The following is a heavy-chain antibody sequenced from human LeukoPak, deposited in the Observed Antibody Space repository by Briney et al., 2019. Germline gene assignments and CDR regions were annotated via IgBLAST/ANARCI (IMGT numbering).Heavy chain of an antibody. CDR3: ARGPYIAAAGVDY. D-gene: IGHD6-13*01. CDR1: GYTFTGYY. J-gene: IGHJ4*02. V-gene: IGHV1-2*06. Sequence: GASVKVSCKASGYTFTGYYMHWVQQAPGQGLEWKGRINPNSGGTNYAQKFQGRVTMTRDTSISTAYMELSRLRSDDTAVYYCARGPYIAAAGVDYWGQGTLVTVSS. CDR2: INPNSGGT.